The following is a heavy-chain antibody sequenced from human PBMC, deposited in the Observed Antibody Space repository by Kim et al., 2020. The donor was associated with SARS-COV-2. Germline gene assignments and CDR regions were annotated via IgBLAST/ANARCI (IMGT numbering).Heavy chain of an antibody. CDR2: VHIDGSEI. CDR3: ARDSGDHADFDY. CDR1: GFTFSSYW. Sequence: GGSLRLSCRASGFTFSSYWMHWVRQVPGQGLAWVGRVHIDGSEINYADSVKGRFTISRDNAKDTLYLQMNSLRGEDTAVYYCARDSGDHADFDYWGRGPWSPSPQ. V-gene: IGHV3-74*01. J-gene: IGHJ4*02. D-gene: IGHD2-21*02.